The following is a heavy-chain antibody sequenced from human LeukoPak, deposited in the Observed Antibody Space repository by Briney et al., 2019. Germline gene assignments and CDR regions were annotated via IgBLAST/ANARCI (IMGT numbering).Heavy chain of an antibody. CDR1: GFTFSSSA. J-gene: IGHJ4*02. CDR3: AREIYGDSDTYYFDY. V-gene: IGHV3-64*01. D-gene: IGHD4-17*01. CDR2: ITHNGAGT. Sequence: PGGSLRLSCAASGFTFSSSAMPWVRQAPGKGLEYFSAITHNGAGTYYANSVKDRFTISRDNSKNTLHLQMGSLRAEDLAVYYCAREIYGDSDTYYFDYWGQGTLVTVSS.